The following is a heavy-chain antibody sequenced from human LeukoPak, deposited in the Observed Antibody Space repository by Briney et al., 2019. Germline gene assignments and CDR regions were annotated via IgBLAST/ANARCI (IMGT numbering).Heavy chain of an antibody. J-gene: IGHJ4*02. Sequence: PGGSLRLSCAASGFTFNDYGMSWVRQAPGRGLEWVAVISYDGSNKYYADSVKGRFTISRDNSKNTLYLQMNSLRAEDTAVYYCARGGYWMSGYANFDYWGQGTLVTVSS. CDR2: ISYDGSNK. D-gene: IGHD3-3*01. CDR1: GFTFNDYG. V-gene: IGHV3-30*03. CDR3: ARGGYWMSGYANFDY.